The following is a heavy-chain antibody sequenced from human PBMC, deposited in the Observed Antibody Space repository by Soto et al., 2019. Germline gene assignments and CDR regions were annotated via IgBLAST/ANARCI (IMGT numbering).Heavy chain of an antibody. Sequence: SVKVSCKASGGTFSSYTISWVRQAPGQGREWMGRIIPILGIANYAQKFQGRVTITADKSTSTAYMELSSLRSEDTAVYYCAREVSGGSAPWGQGTLVTVSS. J-gene: IGHJ5*02. CDR2: IIPILGIA. V-gene: IGHV1-69*04. CDR1: GGTFSSYT. CDR3: AREVSGGSAP. D-gene: IGHD2-15*01.